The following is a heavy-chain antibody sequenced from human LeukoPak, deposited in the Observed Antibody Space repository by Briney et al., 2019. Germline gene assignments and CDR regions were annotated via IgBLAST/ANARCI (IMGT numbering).Heavy chain of an antibody. CDR2: INHSGST. CDR1: GGSFSGYY. CDR3: ARGIRVFDT. Sequence: SETLSLTCAVYGGSFSGYYWSWIRQPPGKGLEWIGEINHSGSTNYNPSLKSRVTISVDTSKNQFSLKLSSVTAADTAVYYCARGIRVFDTWGQGTMVTVSS. V-gene: IGHV4-34*01. J-gene: IGHJ3*02.